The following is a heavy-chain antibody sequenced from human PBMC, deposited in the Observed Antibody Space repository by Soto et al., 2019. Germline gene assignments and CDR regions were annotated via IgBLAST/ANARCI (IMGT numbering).Heavy chain of an antibody. CDR3: ATWEERYFQD. D-gene: IGHD1-26*01. V-gene: IGHV3-30*04. J-gene: IGHJ1*01. Sequence: QVQLVESGGGVVQPGRSLRLFCAASGFTFNSFTMHWVRQAPGKGLEWVAVISHDGSHKYTADSVKGRFTISRDDPKNTLYLQMNSLRVEDTAIYYCATWEERYFQDWGQGTLVTVSS. CDR2: ISHDGSHK. CDR1: GFTFNSFT.